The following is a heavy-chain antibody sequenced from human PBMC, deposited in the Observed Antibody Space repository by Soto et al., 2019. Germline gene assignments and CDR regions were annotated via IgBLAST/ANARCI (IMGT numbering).Heavy chain of an antibody. V-gene: IGHV4-34*01. CDR3: ARGRSSLGY. J-gene: IGHJ4*02. Sequence: SQMLSLPYTVSGGSISGYYWTWIRQPPGKGLEWIGEINHSGSTNYNPSLKSRVTISVDTSKSQFSLKLSSVTAADKAVYYCARGRSSLGYWGQGSLVTVSS. CDR2: INHSGST. D-gene: IGHD6-19*01. CDR1: GGSISGYY.